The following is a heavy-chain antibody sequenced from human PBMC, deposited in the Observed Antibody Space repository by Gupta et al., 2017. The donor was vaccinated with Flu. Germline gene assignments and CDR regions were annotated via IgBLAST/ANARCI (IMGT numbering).Heavy chain of an antibody. CDR3: ARDAEVDTAMVITGFDY. Sequence: QVQLQESGPGLVKPSETLSLTCAVSGYSISSGYYWGWIRQPPGKGLEWIGSIYHSGSTYYNPSLKRRVTISVDTSKNQFSLKLSSVTAADTAVYYCARDAEVDTAMVITGFDYWGQGTLVTVYS. CDR2: IYHSGST. J-gene: IGHJ4*02. CDR1: GYSISSGYY. V-gene: IGHV4-38-2*02. D-gene: IGHD5-18*01.